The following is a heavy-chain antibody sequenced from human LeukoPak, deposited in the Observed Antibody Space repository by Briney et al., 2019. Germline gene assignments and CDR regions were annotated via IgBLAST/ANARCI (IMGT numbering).Heavy chain of an antibody. V-gene: IGHV5-51*01. J-gene: IGHJ4*02. Sequence: GESLKISCKGSGYSFTNYWIGWVRQMPGKGLEWMGIFYAGDSDTRYSPSFQGQVTISADKSISTAYLQGSSLKASDTAMYYCATSIAAAGTGYWGQGTLVTVSS. D-gene: IGHD6-13*01. CDR1: GYSFTNYW. CDR2: FYAGDSDT. CDR3: ATSIAAAGTGY.